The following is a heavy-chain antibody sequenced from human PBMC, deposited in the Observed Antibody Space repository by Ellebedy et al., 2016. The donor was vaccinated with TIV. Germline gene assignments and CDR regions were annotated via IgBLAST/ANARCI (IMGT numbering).Heavy chain of an antibody. J-gene: IGHJ4*02. CDR1: GVTLSRHD. Sequence: GESLKISCAGSGVTLSRHDMHWVRQAAGKGLEWVSMISVAGITKYVDSVKGRFTISRDNSKNTVYLEMNSLRAEDTAVYYCVRAPRGQYYFDFWGQGTLVTVSS. D-gene: IGHD5-12*01. CDR2: ISVAGIT. V-gene: IGHV3-13*01. CDR3: VRAPRGQYYFDF.